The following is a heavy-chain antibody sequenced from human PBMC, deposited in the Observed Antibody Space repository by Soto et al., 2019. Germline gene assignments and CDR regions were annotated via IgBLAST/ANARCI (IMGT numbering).Heavy chain of an antibody. J-gene: IGHJ6*02. D-gene: IGHD3-16*01. Sequence: WVPQRVSCKVAGGKRVDYGRNWIRQAPGKGLEWVAATSHDGFSENHAESVRGRFTISSDNSKNTVYLQMDSLTSEDTAVYYGERKLRIGGAFIPNKFSVRAVWGQGTPVPVS. V-gene: IGHV3-30*04. CDR3: ERKLRIGGAFIPNKFSVRAV. CDR2: TSHDGFSE. CDR1: GGKRVDYG.